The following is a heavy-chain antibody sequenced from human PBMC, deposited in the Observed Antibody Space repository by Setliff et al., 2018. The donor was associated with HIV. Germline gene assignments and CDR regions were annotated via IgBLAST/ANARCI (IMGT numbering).Heavy chain of an antibody. CDR1: TFSVSEYA. CDR2: VSNTGRRT. D-gene: IGHD1-26*01. J-gene: IGHJ4*02. Sequence: GGSLRLSCAASTFSVSEYAMSWVRQAPGKGLEWVSAVSNTGRRTFYADSVKGRFTISKDNFENVVYLQMNSLRADDTAVYYCARGVGATSRDYDYWAQGTLVTSPQ. CDR3: ARGVGATSRDYDY. V-gene: IGHV3-23*05.